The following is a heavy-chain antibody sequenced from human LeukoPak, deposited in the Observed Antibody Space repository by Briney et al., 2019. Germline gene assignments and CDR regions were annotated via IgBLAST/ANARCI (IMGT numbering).Heavy chain of an antibody. CDR3: ARDSRVVAATNYYYYMDV. D-gene: IGHD2-15*01. Sequence: ASVKVSCKASGYSFSTHWMHWVRQAPGQGLEWMGIINPSGGFTSYAQKLQGRVTVTRDMSTSTVYMELSNLRSDDTAVYYCARDSRVVAATNYYYYMDVWGKGTTVTVSS. CDR1: GYSFSTHW. J-gene: IGHJ6*03. CDR2: INPSGGFT. V-gene: IGHV1-46*01.